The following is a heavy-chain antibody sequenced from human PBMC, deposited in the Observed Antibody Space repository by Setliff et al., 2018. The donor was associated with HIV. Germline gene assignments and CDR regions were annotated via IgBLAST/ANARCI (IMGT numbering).Heavy chain of an antibody. V-gene: IGHV4-59*01. Sequence: PSETLSLTCNVSGGSINGYYWTWIRQPPGKGLEWIGYIYSSGNTVYNPSLESRVFISVDTSNNQFSLKLSSVTAADTAVYYCARGPPGYSSGWYYGSLGYMDVWGKGTTVTVSS. J-gene: IGHJ6*03. CDR1: GGSINGYY. CDR2: IYSSGNT. D-gene: IGHD6-19*01. CDR3: ARGPPGYSSGWYYGSLGYMDV.